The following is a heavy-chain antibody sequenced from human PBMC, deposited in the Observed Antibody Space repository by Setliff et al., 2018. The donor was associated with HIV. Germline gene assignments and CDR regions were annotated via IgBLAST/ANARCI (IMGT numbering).Heavy chain of an antibody. Sequence: PGGSLRLSCAASGFTFSNYWMSWVRQAPGKELEWVANINQDGSEKYYVDSVKGRFTISRDNSKTSSYLEMSSLRAEDTAVYYCARDYPGATYWGQGTLVTVSS. D-gene: IGHD1-26*01. V-gene: IGHV3-7*01. J-gene: IGHJ4*02. CDR3: ARDYPGATY. CDR1: GFTFSNYW. CDR2: INQDGSEK.